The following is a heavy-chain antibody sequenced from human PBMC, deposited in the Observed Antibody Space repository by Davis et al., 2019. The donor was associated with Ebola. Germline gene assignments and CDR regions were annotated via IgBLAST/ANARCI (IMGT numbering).Heavy chain of an antibody. Sequence: PGGSLRLSCAASGFTFSSYGMHWVRQAPGKGLEWVAVIWYDGSNKYYADSVKGRFTISRDNSKNTLYLQMNSLRAEETAVYYCARAGDYGDYVGAFDIWGQGTMVTVSS. D-gene: IGHD4-17*01. CDR2: IWYDGSNK. J-gene: IGHJ3*02. CDR1: GFTFSSYG. CDR3: ARAGDYGDYVGAFDI. V-gene: IGHV3-33*01.